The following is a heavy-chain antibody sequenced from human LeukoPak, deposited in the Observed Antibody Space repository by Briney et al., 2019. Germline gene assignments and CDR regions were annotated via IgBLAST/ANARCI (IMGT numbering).Heavy chain of an antibody. CDR3: ATDSYYSIAS. CDR1: GSTFXTXX. Sequence: PGGSLRLSCASSGSTFXTXXXXXVRQPPGXXXXXVSLITSDGXTTTXXXXXXXXXXXSRDNAANMLYLQMNSLRAEDSAVYYCATDSYYSIASWGQGTTVTVSS. J-gene: IGHJ6*02. V-gene: IGHV3-74*03. CDR2: ITSDGXTT.